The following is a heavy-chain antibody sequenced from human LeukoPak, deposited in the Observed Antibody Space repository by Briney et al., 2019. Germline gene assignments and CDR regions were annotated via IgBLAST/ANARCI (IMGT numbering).Heavy chain of an antibody. V-gene: IGHV4-38-2*01. J-gene: IGHJ4*02. CDR3: ARGGVVQYSSGQGXPFDX. D-gene: IGHD6-19*01. CDR2: IYTSGST. CDR1: GYSISSGYY. Sequence: SETLSLTCAVSGYSISSGYYWGWIRQPPGKGLEWIGRIYTSGSTNYNPSLKSRVTISVDTSKNQFSLKLSSVTAADTAVYYCARGGVVQYSSGQGXPFDXXGXGTXVTV.